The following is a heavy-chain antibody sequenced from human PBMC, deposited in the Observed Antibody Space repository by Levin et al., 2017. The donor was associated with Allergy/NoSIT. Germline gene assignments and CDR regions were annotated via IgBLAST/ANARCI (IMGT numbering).Heavy chain of an antibody. V-gene: IGHV4-30-4*01. CDR3: ARDSVTTVHFDY. J-gene: IGHJ4*02. CDR1: GGSISSGDYY. D-gene: IGHD4-17*01. CDR2: IYYSGST. Sequence: SETLSLTCTVSGGSISSGDYYWSWIRQPPGKGLEWIGYIYYSGSTYYNPSLKSRVTISVDTSKNQFSLKLSSVTAADTAVYYCARDSVTTVHFDYWGQGTLVTVSS.